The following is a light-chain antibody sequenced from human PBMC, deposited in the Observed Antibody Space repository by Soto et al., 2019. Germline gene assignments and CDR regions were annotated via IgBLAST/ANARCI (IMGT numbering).Light chain of an antibody. Sequence: EIVLTQSPGTLSLSPGERATLSXRASQSVSSNYLAWYQQEPGQAPRFLIYGASSRATGIPDRFSGSGSGTDFTLTISRLEPEDSAVYYCQQYGTSPLTFGGGTKVDI. CDR3: QQYGTSPLT. CDR2: GAS. J-gene: IGKJ4*01. CDR1: QSVSSNY. V-gene: IGKV3-20*01.